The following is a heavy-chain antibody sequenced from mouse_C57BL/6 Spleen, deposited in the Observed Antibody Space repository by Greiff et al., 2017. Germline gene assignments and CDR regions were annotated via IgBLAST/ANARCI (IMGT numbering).Heavy chain of an antibody. CDR1: GYTFTSYW. J-gene: IGHJ4*01. Sequence: QVQLQQPGAELVMPGASVKLSCKASGYTFTSYWMHWVKQRPGQGLEWIGEIDPSASYTNYNQKFKGKSTLTVDKSYSTAYMQLSSLTSEDSAVYYCARSARGNYDYYAMDYWGQGTSVTGSS. V-gene: IGHV1-69*01. D-gene: IGHD2-1*01. CDR3: ARSARGNYDYYAMDY. CDR2: IDPSASYT.